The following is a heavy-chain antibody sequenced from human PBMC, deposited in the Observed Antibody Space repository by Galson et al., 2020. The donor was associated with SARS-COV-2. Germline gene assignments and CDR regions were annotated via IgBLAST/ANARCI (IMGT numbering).Heavy chain of an antibody. Sequence: TGGSLRLSCAASGFTFSSYGMHWVRQAPGKGLEWVAVIWYDGSNNFYADSVKGRFTISRDNSKNTLYLQMNSLRAEDTAVYYCARDEVAVAGTGDNWFDPWGQGTLVTVSS. J-gene: IGHJ5*02. CDR3: ARDEVAVAGTGDNWFDP. CDR2: IWYDGSNN. D-gene: IGHD6-19*01. V-gene: IGHV3-33*01. CDR1: GFTFSSYG.